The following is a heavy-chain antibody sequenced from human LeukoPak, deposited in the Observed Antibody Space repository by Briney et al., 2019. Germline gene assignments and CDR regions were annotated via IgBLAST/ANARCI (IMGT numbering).Heavy chain of an antibody. CDR1: GFTFSSYW. CDR2: INGDGSST. CDR3: ARVLAARPFDY. D-gene: IGHD6-6*01. Sequence: PGGSLRLSCAASGFTFSSYWMHWVREVPGKGPVWVSRINGDGSSTSHADSVKGRFTISRDNAKNTLYLQMNSLRVEDTAVYYCARVLAARPFDYWGQGTLVTVSS. V-gene: IGHV3-74*01. J-gene: IGHJ4*02.